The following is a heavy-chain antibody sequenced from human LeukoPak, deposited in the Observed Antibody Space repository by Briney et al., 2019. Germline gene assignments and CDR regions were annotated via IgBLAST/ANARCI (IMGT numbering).Heavy chain of an antibody. D-gene: IGHD1-1*01. V-gene: IGHV1-69*05. CDR2: IIPIFGTA. CDR1: GGTFSSYA. CDR3: ARELERSFDI. J-gene: IGHJ3*02. Sequence: AASVKVSCKGSGGTFSSYAISWVRQAPGQGLEWMGGIIPIFGTANYAQKFQGRVTITTDESTSTAYMELSSLRSEDTAVYYCARELERSFDIWGQGTMVTVSS.